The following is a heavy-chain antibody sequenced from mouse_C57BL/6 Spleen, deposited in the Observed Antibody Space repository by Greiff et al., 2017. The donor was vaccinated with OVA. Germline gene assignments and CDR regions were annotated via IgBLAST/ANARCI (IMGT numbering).Heavy chain of an antibody. V-gene: IGHV1-42*01. Sequence: EVQLQESGPELVKPGASVKISCKASGYSFTGYYMNWVKQSPEKSLEWIGEINPSTGGTTYNQKFKAKATLTVDKSSSTAYMQLKSLTSEDSAVYYCARGPGYYGSSVDYWGQGTTLTVSS. CDR1: GYSFTGYY. CDR2: INPSTGGT. D-gene: IGHD1-1*01. CDR3: ARGPGYYGSSVDY. J-gene: IGHJ2*01.